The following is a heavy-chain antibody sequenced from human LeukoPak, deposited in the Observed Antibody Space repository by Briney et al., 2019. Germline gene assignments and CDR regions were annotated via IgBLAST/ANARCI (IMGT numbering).Heavy chain of an antibody. CDR2: IYTSGIT. D-gene: IGHD2-15*01. Sequence: PSQTLSLTCTVSGGSISSGSYYWSWIRQPAGKGLEWIGRIYTSGITNYNPSLKSRVTISVDTSKNPFSLKLSSVPAADTAVYYCARGEAVYVVVKAFDIWGQGTMVTVSS. CDR1: GGSISSGSYY. CDR3: ARGEAVYVVVKAFDI. J-gene: IGHJ3*02. V-gene: IGHV4-61*02.